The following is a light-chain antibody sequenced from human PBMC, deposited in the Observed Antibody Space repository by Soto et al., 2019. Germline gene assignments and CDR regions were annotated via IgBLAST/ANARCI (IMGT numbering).Light chain of an antibody. CDR1: QSVSTY. CDR3: QQSYRAPQT. J-gene: IGKJ2*01. V-gene: IGKV1-39*01. Sequence: DIQMTQSPSSLSASVGDRVTITCRASQSVSTYLNWYQQKPFKAPKLLIYASSGLQSGVPSRFSGSGSGTDFALTISNLQPEDFATYYCQQSYRAPQTFGQGTKLEIK. CDR2: ASS.